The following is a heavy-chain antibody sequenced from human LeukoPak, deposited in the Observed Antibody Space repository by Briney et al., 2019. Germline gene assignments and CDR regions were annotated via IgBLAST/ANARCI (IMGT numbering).Heavy chain of an antibody. D-gene: IGHD5-12*01. CDR3: ARDTGYDNFDY. J-gene: IGHJ4*02. CDR2: INAGNGNT. V-gene: IGHV1-3*01. Sequence: ASVKVSCKASGYTFTSYGISWVRQAPGQGLEWMGWINAGNGNTKYSQKFQGRVTITRDTSASTAYMELSSLRSEDTAVYYCARDTGYDNFDYWGQGTLVTVSS. CDR1: GYTFTSYG.